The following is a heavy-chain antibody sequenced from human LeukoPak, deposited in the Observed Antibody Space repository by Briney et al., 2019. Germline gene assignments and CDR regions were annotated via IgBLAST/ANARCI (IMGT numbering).Heavy chain of an antibody. J-gene: IGHJ6*04. D-gene: IGHD4-17*01. CDR2: ISDGGTKT. CDR1: GFTFSSYA. CDR3: AKGGTTVTARYMDV. V-gene: IGHV3-23*01. Sequence: GGSLRLSCTASGFTFSSYAMSWVRQAPGKGLEWVSSISDGGTKTYYADSMRGRFTIFRDNSKNTLFLQMNSLPVEDTAVCFCAKGGTTVTARYMDVWGKGTTVTVPA.